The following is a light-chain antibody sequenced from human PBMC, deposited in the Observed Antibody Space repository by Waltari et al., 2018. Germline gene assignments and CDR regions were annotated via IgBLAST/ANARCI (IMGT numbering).Light chain of an antibody. J-gene: IGKJ1*01. CDR3: QQFNSYPRT. V-gene: IGKV1-13*02. Sequence: AIQLTQSPSSLSASVGDRVTITCRASQGISSALAWYQQKPGKAPKLLIYDASSLESGVPSRFSCSGSGTDFALTISSLQPEDFATYYCQQFNSYPRTFGQGTKVEIK. CDR2: DAS. CDR1: QGISSA.